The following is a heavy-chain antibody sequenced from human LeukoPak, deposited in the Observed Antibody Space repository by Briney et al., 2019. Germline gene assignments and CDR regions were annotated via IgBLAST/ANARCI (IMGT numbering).Heavy chain of an antibody. V-gene: IGHV5-51*01. CDR1: GYSFSSYW. CDR2: IYPGDSDT. CDR3: ATFTIPPSAVFDY. D-gene: IGHD3-9*01. Sequence: GESLKISCTGSGYSFSSYWIGWVRQMPGKGLEWMGIIYPGDSDTRYSPSFQGQVTISADKSISTTYLQWSSLKASDTAMYYCATFTIPPSAVFDYWGQGTLVTVSS. J-gene: IGHJ4*02.